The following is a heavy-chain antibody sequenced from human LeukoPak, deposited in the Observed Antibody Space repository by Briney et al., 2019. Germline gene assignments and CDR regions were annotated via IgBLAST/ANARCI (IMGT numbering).Heavy chain of an antibody. J-gene: IGHJ6*02. V-gene: IGHV1-58*01. D-gene: IGHD3-3*02. CDR1: GFTNSNSS. Sequence: SVKVSCKASGFTNSNSSVQWVRHARGQRPEWIGWIVVGTGKTNYAQMLQERVTITRDMSTGTVDMELSSLRSEDTAVYYCAATSISMVQRIIYYGKDVWGQGTTVTVSS. CDR2: IVVGTGKT. CDR3: AATSISMVQRIIYYGKDV.